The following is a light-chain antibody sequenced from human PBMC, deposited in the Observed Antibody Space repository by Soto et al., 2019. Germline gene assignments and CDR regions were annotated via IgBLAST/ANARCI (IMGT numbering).Light chain of an antibody. V-gene: IGKV3-15*01. Sequence: EMVMTQSPATLSVSPGERATLSCRASQSVSSNLAWYQQKPGQAPRLLIYGASTRATGIPARFSGSGSGTEFTLTISSLQSEDFATYYCQQLNIYPLTFGPGTKVDIK. CDR2: GAS. CDR1: QSVSSN. CDR3: QQLNIYPLT. J-gene: IGKJ3*01.